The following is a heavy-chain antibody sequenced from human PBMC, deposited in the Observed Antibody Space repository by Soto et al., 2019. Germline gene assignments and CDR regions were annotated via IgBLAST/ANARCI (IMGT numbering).Heavy chain of an antibody. CDR1: GGSFSGYY. J-gene: IGHJ4*02. CDR2: INHSGST. V-gene: IGHV4-34*01. D-gene: IGHD3-22*01. CDR3: ASTYNPSSGYYFYY. Sequence: SETLSLTCAVYGGSFSGYYWTWIRQPPGTGLEWIGEINHSGSTNYNPSLKSRVNISVDTSKNQFSLKLTSVTAADTAVYYCASTYNPSSGYYFYYWGQGTLVTVSS.